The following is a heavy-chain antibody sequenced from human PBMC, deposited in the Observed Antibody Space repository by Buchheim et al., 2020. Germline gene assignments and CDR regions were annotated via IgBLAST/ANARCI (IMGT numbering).Heavy chain of an antibody. CDR3: AKATRHSKWAKTLRFDP. V-gene: IGHV3-23*01. Sequence: EVQLLESGGGLVQPGGSLRLSCAASGFTFSSYAMSWVRQAPGKGLEWVSAISGSGGSTYYADSVKGRFTLSRDNSKNTLYLQMNSLRAEDTAVYYCAKATRHSKWAKTLRFDPWGQGTL. J-gene: IGHJ5*02. CDR2: ISGSGGST. CDR1: GFTFSSYA. D-gene: IGHD4-11*01.